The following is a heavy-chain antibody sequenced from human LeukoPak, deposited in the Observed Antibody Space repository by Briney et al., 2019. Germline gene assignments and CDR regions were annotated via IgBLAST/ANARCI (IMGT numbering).Heavy chain of an antibody. Sequence: GGSLRLSCAASGFTFSSYSMNWVRQAPGKGLEWVSSISSSSYIYYADSVKGRFTISRDNAKNSLYLQMNSLRAEDTAVYYCASNIAAADYFDYWGQGTLVTVSS. J-gene: IGHJ4*02. D-gene: IGHD6-13*01. CDR1: GFTFSSYS. CDR2: ISSSSYI. CDR3: ASNIAAADYFDY. V-gene: IGHV3-21*01.